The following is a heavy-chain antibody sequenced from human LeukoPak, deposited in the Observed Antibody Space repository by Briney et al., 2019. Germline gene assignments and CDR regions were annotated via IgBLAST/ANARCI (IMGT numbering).Heavy chain of an antibody. D-gene: IGHD3-3*01. J-gene: IGHJ5*02. CDR2: ISSSNNYI. V-gene: IGHV3-21*01. Sequence: GGSLRLSCAASGFTFSTYSMNWVRQAPGKGLEWVSSISSSNNYIYYADSVKGRFTISRDNAKNSLYLQMNSLRAEDTAVYYCATTIFGVVIGPWFDPWGQGTLVTVSS. CDR3: ATTIFGVVIGPWFDP. CDR1: GFTFSTYS.